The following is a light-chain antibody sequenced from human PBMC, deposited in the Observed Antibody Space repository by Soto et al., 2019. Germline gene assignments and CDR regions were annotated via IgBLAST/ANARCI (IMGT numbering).Light chain of an antibody. CDR1: SSDVGGYNY. CDR2: EVT. Sequence: QSALTQPPSASGSPGQSVTISCTGTSSDVGGYNYVSWYQQHPGKAPKLMIYEVTKRPSGVPDRFSGSKSGNTASLTVSGLQAEDEAEYYCSSYAGSNNLYVVFGGGTKLTVL. CDR3: SSYAGSNNLYVV. V-gene: IGLV2-8*01. J-gene: IGLJ2*01.